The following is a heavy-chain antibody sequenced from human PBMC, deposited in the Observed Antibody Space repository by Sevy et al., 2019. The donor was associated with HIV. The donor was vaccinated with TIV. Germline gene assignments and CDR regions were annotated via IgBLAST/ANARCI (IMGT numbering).Heavy chain of an antibody. V-gene: IGHV3-15*01. CDR2: IKSKTDGGTT. CDR3: STDPIIVLLVTDGMDV. Sequence: GGSLRLSCAASGFTFSNAWMSWVRQAPGKGLEWVGRIKSKTDGGTTDYVAPVKGRFTISRDDSKNTLFLQINSLKTEDTAVYYCSTDPIIVLLVTDGMDVWGQGTTVTVSS. J-gene: IGHJ6*02. D-gene: IGHD2-8*02. CDR1: GFTFSNAW.